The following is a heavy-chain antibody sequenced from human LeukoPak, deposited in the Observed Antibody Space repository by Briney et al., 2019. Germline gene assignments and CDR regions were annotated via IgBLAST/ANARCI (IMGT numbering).Heavy chain of an antibody. Sequence: GGSLRLSCAASGFTFSGYWMHWVRQAPGKGLVWVSRINTDGSSTTYADSVKGRFTISRDNAKNTLYLQTNSLRVEDTAVYHCVRRHPPPSTSPTSYGMDVWGQGTTVTVSS. CDR2: INTDGSST. V-gene: IGHV3-74*01. J-gene: IGHJ6*02. D-gene: IGHD2-2*01. CDR1: GFTFSGYW. CDR3: VRRHPPPSTSPTSYGMDV.